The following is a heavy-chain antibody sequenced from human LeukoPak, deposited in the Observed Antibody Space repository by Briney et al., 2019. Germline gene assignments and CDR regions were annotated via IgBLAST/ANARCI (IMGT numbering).Heavy chain of an antibody. D-gene: IGHD3-10*01. J-gene: IGHJ4*02. V-gene: IGHV3-15*01. Sequence: PGGSLRLSCAASGFTFTTAWVSWVRQAPGQGLEWVGRSISKNNGGTTDYAAPVKGRFTISRDDSKNMLYLEMNSLKSEDTAVYYCITDPGEYASHWGRGTLVTVSS. CDR2: SISKNNGGTT. CDR1: GFTFTTAW. CDR3: ITDPGEYASH.